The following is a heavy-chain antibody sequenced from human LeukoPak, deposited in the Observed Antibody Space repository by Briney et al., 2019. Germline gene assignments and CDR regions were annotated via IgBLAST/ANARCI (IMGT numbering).Heavy chain of an antibody. J-gene: IGHJ3*02. Sequence: GGSLRLSCAASGFTFSSYSMNWVRQAPGKGLEWVSYISSSSSTIYYADSVKGRFTISRDNAKNSLYLQMNSLRAEDTAVYYCARAYYDFWSGDDAFDIWGQGTMVTVSS. CDR1: GFTFSSYS. CDR2: ISSSSSTI. CDR3: ARAYYDFWSGDDAFDI. V-gene: IGHV3-48*01. D-gene: IGHD3-3*01.